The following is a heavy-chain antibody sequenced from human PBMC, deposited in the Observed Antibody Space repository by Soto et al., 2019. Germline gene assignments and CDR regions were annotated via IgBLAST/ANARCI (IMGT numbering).Heavy chain of an antibody. CDR2: TYYKSKWNN. D-gene: IGHD3-10*01. J-gene: IGHJ6*02. CDR3: TGITWFRGMGV. V-gene: IGHV6-1*01. CDR1: GDRVSSNSPG. Sequence: PSQTLSPTSVISGDRVSSNSPGSHWIRHPPSRGLEWLGRTYYKSKWNNDYALSLKSRIGINPDTSKNQFSLHLYSVTPEDTAVYYCTGITWFRGMGVWGQGTPVTVSS.